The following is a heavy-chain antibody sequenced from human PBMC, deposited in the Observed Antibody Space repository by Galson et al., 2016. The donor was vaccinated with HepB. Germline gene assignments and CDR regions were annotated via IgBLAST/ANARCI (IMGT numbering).Heavy chain of an antibody. CDR2: ISGTGGTT. V-gene: IGHV3-23*01. J-gene: IGHJ6*02. Sequence: SLRLSCAASGFTFSNYAMSWVRQAPGKGLEWVSGISGTGGTTYYADSGKGRFTISRDNSKNTLYLRMNSLRAEDTAVYYCAKGDDFWSGYYGGLWGQGTTVTVSS. CDR1: GFTFSNYA. CDR3: AKGDDFWSGYYGGL. D-gene: IGHD3-3*01.